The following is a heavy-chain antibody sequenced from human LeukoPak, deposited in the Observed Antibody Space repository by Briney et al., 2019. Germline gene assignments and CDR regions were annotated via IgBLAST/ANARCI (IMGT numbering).Heavy chain of an antibody. CDR3: ARHDCHSNSDAFDV. Sequence: GSLRLSCAASGFTFSSCELSWVRQAPAKGLEWVSYISSSGSIIYYADSVKGRLTISRDSAKNSLYLQMNSLRAEDTAVYYCARHDCHSNSDAFDVWGQGTMVTVSS. J-gene: IGHJ3*01. CDR2: ISSSGSII. D-gene: IGHD2/OR15-2a*01. CDR1: GFTFSSCE. V-gene: IGHV3-48*03.